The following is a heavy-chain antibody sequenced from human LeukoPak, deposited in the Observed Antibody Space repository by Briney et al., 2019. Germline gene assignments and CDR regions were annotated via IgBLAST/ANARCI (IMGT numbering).Heavy chain of an antibody. CDR2: IRYDGSKK. CDR1: GFTFSNYG. V-gene: IGHV3-30*02. Sequence: PGGSLRLSCAASGFTFSNYGMHWVRQAPGKGLEWVALIRYDGSKKDYGDSVKGRFTISRDNSKNMVYLQMNSLRVEDTAMYYCVRTGETERFEYWGQGALATVSS. CDR3: VRTGETERFEY. J-gene: IGHJ4*02. D-gene: IGHD3/OR15-3a*01.